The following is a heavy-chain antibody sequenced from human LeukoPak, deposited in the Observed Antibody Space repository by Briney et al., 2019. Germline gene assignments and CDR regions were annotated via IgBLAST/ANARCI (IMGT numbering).Heavy chain of an antibody. CDR3: ARYPIFNQLNY. Sequence: SESLSLTCTVSGDSVSSGKYYWSWLRQRPGEGLEWIGYIYASGTTYYNPSVKSRVTISIDTSKNHFSLNLNAVTVADTAVYYCARYPIFNQLNYWGQGTLVTVSS. CDR1: GDSVSSGKYY. D-gene: IGHD3-3*02. CDR2: IYASGTT. V-gene: IGHV4-31*03. J-gene: IGHJ4*02.